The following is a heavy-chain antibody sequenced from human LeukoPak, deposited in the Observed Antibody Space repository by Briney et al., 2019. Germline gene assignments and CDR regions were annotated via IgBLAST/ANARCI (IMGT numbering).Heavy chain of an antibody. V-gene: IGHV4-59*12. CDR2: IYYSGST. D-gene: IGHD5-12*01. Sequence: PSETLSLTCTVSGDSLSSYYWSWIRQPPGKGLEWIGYIYYSGSTNYNPSLKSRVTISVDTSKNQFSLKLSSVTAADTAVYYCARALGGGYGPYYFDYWGQGTLVTVSS. CDR3: ARALGGGYGPYYFDY. J-gene: IGHJ4*02. CDR1: GDSLSSYY.